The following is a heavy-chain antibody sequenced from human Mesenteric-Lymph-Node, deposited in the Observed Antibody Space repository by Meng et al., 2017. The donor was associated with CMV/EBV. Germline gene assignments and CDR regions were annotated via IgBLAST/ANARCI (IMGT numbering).Heavy chain of an antibody. V-gene: IGHV3-30*02. CDR3: ARETHYYGSGSYFMGDAFDI. D-gene: IGHD3-10*01. J-gene: IGHJ3*02. Sequence: LSLTCAASGLTFSRYGMHWVRQAPGKGLEWVAFIRYDGSNKYYADSVKGRFTISRDNSKNTLYLQMNSLRAEDTAVYYCARETHYYGSGSYFMGDAFDIWGQGTMVTVSS. CDR1: GLTFSRYG. CDR2: IRYDGSNK.